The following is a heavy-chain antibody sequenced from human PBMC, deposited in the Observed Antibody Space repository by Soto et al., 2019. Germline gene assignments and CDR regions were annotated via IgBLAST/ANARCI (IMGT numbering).Heavy chain of an antibody. CDR3: ARDREPDYDFWTGYPL. V-gene: IGHV1-69*01. Sequence: QVQLVQSGAEVKKPGSSVKISCKTSGGTFFNYAISWVRQAPGLGLEWMGGIIPVFGTPSYAQKFQGRVTITADESTSTAYMDLSSLRSEDTAVYFCARDREPDYDFWTGYPLWGQGTLVTVSS. D-gene: IGHD3-3*01. J-gene: IGHJ4*02. CDR2: IIPVFGTP. CDR1: GGTFFNYA.